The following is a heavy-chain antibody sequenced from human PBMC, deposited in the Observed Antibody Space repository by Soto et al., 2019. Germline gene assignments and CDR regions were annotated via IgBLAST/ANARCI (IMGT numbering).Heavy chain of an antibody. Sequence: EWIGSIYYSGSTSYNPSLKSRVTISVDTSKNQFSLKLSSVTAADTAVYYCARLLWFGELLPSNYYGMDVWGQGTTVTVSS. CDR3: ARLLWFGELLPSNYYGMDV. CDR2: IYYSGST. J-gene: IGHJ6*02. D-gene: IGHD3-10*01. V-gene: IGHV4-39*01.